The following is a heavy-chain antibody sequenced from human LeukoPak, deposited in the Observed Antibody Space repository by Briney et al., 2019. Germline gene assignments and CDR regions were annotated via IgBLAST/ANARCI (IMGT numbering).Heavy chain of an antibody. CDR3: ARELGDIVVVPAATNWFDP. CDR2: INPSGGST. V-gene: IGHV1-46*01. J-gene: IGHJ5*02. CDR1: GYTFTSYY. Sequence: ASVKVSCKASGYTFTSYYMHWVRQAPGQGLEWMGIINPSGGSTSYAQKFQGRVTMTRDTSISTAYMELSRLRSDDTAVYYCARELGDIVVVPAATNWFDPWGQGTLVTVSS. D-gene: IGHD2-2*01.